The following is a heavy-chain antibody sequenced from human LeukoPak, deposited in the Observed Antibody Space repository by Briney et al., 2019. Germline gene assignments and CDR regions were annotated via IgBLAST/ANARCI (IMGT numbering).Heavy chain of an antibody. CDR2: ISWNSGSI. V-gene: IGHV3-9*01. D-gene: IGHD1-26*01. Sequence: GGSLRLSCAASGFTFDDYAMHWVRQAPGKGLERVSGISWNSGSIGYADSVKGRFTISRDNAKNSLYLQMNSLRAEDTALYYCARRVGATTFDYWGQGTLVTVSS. CDR1: GFTFDDYA. CDR3: ARRVGATTFDY. J-gene: IGHJ4*02.